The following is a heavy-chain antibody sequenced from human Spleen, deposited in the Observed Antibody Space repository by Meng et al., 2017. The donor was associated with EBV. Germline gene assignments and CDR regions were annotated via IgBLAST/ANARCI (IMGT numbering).Heavy chain of an antibody. J-gene: IGHJ4*02. Sequence: QAQMVQSGAEVKKPGASVKVSCKPSGYTFTKYGISWVRQAPGQGPEWMGWISAYNGNTNYAQKFQGRVTMSTDTSTSTVYMELRSLRSDDTAVYYCASESGRGYTPDYWGRGTLVTVSS. D-gene: IGHD5-18*01. CDR1: GYTFTKYG. CDR2: ISAYNGNT. CDR3: ASESGRGYTPDY. V-gene: IGHV1-18*01.